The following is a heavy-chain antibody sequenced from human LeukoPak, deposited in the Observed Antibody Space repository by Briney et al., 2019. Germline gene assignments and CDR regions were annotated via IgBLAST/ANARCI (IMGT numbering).Heavy chain of an antibody. Sequence: PGGSLRLSCAASGFTFSSYAMSWVRQAPGKGLEWVSGISDSGDSTYYADSVKGRFTISKDNSNNTLYLQMNSLRADDTAVYYCAKGDWGDYWGQGTLVTVSS. CDR2: ISDSGDST. CDR1: GFTFSSYA. D-gene: IGHD7-27*01. V-gene: IGHV3-23*01. CDR3: AKGDWGDY. J-gene: IGHJ4*02.